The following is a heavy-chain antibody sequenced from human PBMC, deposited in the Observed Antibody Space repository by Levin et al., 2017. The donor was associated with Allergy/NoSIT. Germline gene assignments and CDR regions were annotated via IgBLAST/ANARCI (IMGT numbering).Heavy chain of an antibody. CDR1: GFTFSSYA. J-gene: IGHJ4*02. V-gene: IGHV3-30-3*01. D-gene: IGHD6-13*01. Sequence: AGGSLRLSCAASGFTFSSYAMHWVRQAPGKGLEWVAVISYDGSNKYYADSVKGRFTISRDNSKNTLYLQMNSLRAEDTAVYYCARATNAAAGIYDYWGQGTLVTVSS. CDR3: ARATNAAAGIYDY. CDR2: ISYDGSNK.